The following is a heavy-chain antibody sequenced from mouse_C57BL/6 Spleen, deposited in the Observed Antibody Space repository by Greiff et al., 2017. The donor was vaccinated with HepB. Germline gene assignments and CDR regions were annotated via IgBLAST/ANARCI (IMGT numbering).Heavy chain of an antibody. D-gene: IGHD2-4*01. CDR1: GFTFSDYG. J-gene: IGHJ3*01. CDR3: ARGDYDPFAY. Sequence: EVQLVESGGGLVKPGGSLKLSCAASGFTFSDYGMHWVRQAPEKGLEWVAYISSGSSTIYYADTVKGRFTISRDNAKNTLFLQMTSLRSEDTAMYYCARGDYDPFAYWGQGTLVTVSA. CDR2: ISSGSSTI. V-gene: IGHV5-17*01.